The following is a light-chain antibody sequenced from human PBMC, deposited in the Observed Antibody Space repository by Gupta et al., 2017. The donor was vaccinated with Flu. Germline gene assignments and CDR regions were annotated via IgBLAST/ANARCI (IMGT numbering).Light chain of an antibody. J-gene: IGLJ2*01. CDR2: DVT. Sequence: QSALTQPASVSGSPGQSITISCTGTSSDVGGYDYVSWYQQHPGKAPKLIIYDVTNRPSRVSNRFSGSKSGNTASLTISGLQAEDEADYYCSAYIGTTLDVVFGGGTKLTVL. CDR3: SAYIGTTLDVV. V-gene: IGLV2-14*01. CDR1: SSDVGGYDY.